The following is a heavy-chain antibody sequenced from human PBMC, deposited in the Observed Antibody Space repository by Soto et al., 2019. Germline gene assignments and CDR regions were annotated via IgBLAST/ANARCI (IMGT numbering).Heavy chain of an antibody. CDR3: ARAGYSYGYSTGPDY. CDR2: ISAYNGNT. Sequence: ASVKVSCKASGYTFTSYGISWVRQAPGQGLEWMGWISAYNGNTNYAQKLQGRVTMTTDTSTSTAYMELRSLRSDDTAVYYCARAGYSYGYSTGPDYWGQGTLVTVSS. CDR1: GYTFTSYG. D-gene: IGHD5-18*01. J-gene: IGHJ4*02. V-gene: IGHV1-18*01.